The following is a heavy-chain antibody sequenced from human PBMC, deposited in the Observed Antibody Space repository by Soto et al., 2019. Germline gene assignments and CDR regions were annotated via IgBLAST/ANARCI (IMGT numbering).Heavy chain of an antibody. J-gene: IGHJ3*01. CDR1: GYTYTGYD. CDR3: ASSRRYYYHTTGLDACDV. D-gene: IGHD3-22*01. V-gene: IGHV1-2*04. Sequence: QVQLVQSGAEVKKPGATVKVSCRASGYTYTGYDIHWARQAPGQGLEWMGWINPNSGGTNYAQTFQGWVTMTRDTSISTAYMELSRLRSDDTAMYYCASSRRYYYHTTGLDACDVLGQGTIVTVSS. CDR2: INPNSGGT.